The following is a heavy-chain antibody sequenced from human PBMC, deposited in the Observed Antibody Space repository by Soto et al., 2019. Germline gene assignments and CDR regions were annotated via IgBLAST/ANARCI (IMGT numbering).Heavy chain of an antibody. CDR2: ISYDGSNK. D-gene: IGHD6-19*01. V-gene: IGHV3-30*18. J-gene: IGHJ4*02. CDR1: GFTFSSYG. Sequence: GGSLRLSCAASGFTFSSYGMHWVRQAPGKGLEWVAVISYDGSNKYYADSVKGRFTISRDNSKNTLYLQMNSLRAEDTAVYYCAKDHQYSSGWYEVDSGPYDYWGQGTLVTVSS. CDR3: AKDHQYSSGWYEVDSGPYDY.